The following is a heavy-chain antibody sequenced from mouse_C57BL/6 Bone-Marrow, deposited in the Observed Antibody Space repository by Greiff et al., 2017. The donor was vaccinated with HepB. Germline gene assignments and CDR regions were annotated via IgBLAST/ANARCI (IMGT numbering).Heavy chain of an antibody. V-gene: IGHV2-5*01. CDR2: IWRGGST. D-gene: IGHD2-5*01. Sequence: VKLMESGPGLVQPSQSLSITCTVSGFSLTSYGVHWVRQSPGKGLEWLGVIWRGGSTDYNAAFMSRLSITKDNSKSQVFFKMNSLPADDTAIYYCAQEAYYSNRGFAYWGQGTLVTVSA. CDR1: GFSLTSYG. J-gene: IGHJ3*01. CDR3: AQEAYYSNRGFAY.